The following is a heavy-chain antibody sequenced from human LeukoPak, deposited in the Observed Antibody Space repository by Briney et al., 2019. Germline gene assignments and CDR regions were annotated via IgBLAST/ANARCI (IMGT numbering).Heavy chain of an antibody. CDR2: ISRISSYI. D-gene: IGHD3-16*01. CDR1: GFTFSSYV. J-gene: IGHJ4*02. CDR3: ARAAYSYGPRGFDY. V-gene: IGHV3-21*04. Sequence: PGGSLRHSRAPSGFTFSSYVMNWVRQAPGKGVGGVSSISRISSYIYYEASVKGRFTFSRDNAKDSLFLQMNSCRPGTPAVYYFARAAYSYGPRGFDYWGQGILVTVSS.